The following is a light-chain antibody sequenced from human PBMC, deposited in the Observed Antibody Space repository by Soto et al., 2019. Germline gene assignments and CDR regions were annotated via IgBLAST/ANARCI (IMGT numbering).Light chain of an antibody. CDR3: QPYTNYPVT. V-gene: IGKV1-5*03. J-gene: IGKJ5*01. Sequence: DIQMTQSPSTLSASVGDSVTITCRASQSISTSLAWYQQKPGKAPKLLIYKASNLESGVPSGFSGSGSGTEFTLTISSLQPDDFATYHGQPYTNYPVTFGQGTRLEI. CDR1: QSISTS. CDR2: KAS.